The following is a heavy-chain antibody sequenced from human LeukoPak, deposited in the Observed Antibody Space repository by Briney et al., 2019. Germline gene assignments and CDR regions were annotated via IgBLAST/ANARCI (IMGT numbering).Heavy chain of an antibody. Sequence: PGGSLRLSCAASGFTFSTYVMNWFRQAPGKGLEWVSYISSSSSYINYADSVKGQFTISRDNAKNSLYLQMNSLRAEDTAVYYCARVSYGDSGYFDYWGQGTLVTVSS. CDR1: GFTFSTYV. D-gene: IGHD4-17*01. J-gene: IGHJ4*02. CDR2: ISSSSSYI. V-gene: IGHV3-21*05. CDR3: ARVSYGDSGYFDY.